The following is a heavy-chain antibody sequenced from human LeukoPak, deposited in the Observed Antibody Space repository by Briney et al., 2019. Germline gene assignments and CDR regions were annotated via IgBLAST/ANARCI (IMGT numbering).Heavy chain of an antibody. V-gene: IGHV3-30*03. Sequence: GRSLRLSCAASGFIFSSYGMHWVRQARGKGLEWVAVISYDGRNEYYADSVKGRFTISRDNAKNTLYLQMNSLRAEDTAVYYCARVELGEYGMDVWGQGTTVTVSS. CDR3: ARVELGEYGMDV. CDR2: ISYDGRNE. CDR1: GFIFSSYG. D-gene: IGHD3-16*01. J-gene: IGHJ6*02.